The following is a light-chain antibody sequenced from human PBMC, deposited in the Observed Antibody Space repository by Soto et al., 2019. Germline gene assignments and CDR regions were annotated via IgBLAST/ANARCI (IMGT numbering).Light chain of an antibody. CDR1: QSISPW. V-gene: IGKV1-5*03. Sequence: DIQMTQSPSTLSAYVGERVTITCRASQSISPWLAWYQKKPGKAPNLLIYRASNLQTGVPSRFSGSGSGTEFTLTIASLLPDYCAPYYGQHCRRRPYTFGRGAKRVIE. CDR3: QHCRRRPYT. J-gene: IGKJ4*01. CDR2: RAS.